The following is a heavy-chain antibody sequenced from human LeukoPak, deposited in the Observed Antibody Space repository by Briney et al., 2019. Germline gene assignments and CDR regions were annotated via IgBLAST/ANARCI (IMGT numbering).Heavy chain of an antibody. CDR3: ARENSYGAPLDY. CDR1: GFPFSNYA. V-gene: IGHV3-30*03. D-gene: IGHD5-18*01. Sequence: GGSLRLSCAAAGFPFSNYAIHWVRQAPGKGLEWVALISYDGGKKYYVDSVKGRFTISRHSSNNTVYLEMNSLRPEDTAVYFCARENSYGAPLDYWGQGTLVTVSS. J-gene: IGHJ4*02. CDR2: ISYDGGKK.